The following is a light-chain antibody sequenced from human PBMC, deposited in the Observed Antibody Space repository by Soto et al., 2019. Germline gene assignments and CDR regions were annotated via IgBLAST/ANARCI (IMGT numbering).Light chain of an antibody. CDR3: SSYTSSSTSV. CDR2: DVS. V-gene: IGLV2-14*01. CDR1: SSDVGGYNY. J-gene: IGLJ1*01. Sequence: QSALTQPASVSGSPGQSITISCTGTSSDVGGYNYVSWYQQHPGKATKLMIYDVSNRPSGVSNRFSGSKSGNTASLTISGLQAEAEADYYCSSYTSSSTSVFGAWTKLTVL.